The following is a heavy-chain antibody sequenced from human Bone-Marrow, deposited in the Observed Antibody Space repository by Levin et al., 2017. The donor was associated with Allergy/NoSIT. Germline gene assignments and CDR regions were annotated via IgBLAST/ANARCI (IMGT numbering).Heavy chain of an antibody. V-gene: IGHV4-4*02. J-gene: IGHJ6*03. Sequence: SQTLSLTCAVSGGSVRDNNWWGWVRQPPGKGLEWIGEIYHSGRTNYNPSLKSRLTISVDKAKNQLSLILNSVTAADTAVYYCTRPFAYSMDVWGKGATVTVSS. CDR2: IYHSGRT. CDR3: TRPFAYSMDV. CDR1: GGSVRDNNW.